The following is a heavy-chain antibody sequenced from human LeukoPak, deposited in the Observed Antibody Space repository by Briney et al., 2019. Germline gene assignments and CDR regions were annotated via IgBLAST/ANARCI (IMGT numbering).Heavy chain of an antibody. J-gene: IGHJ4*02. CDR2: IIPIFGTA. V-gene: IGHV1-69*05. CDR1: GGTFSSYA. D-gene: IGHD4/OR15-4a*01. CDR3: ARGERLWWSDY. Sequence: SVMVSCKASGGTFSSYAISWVRQAPGEGVEWMGGIIPIFGTANYAQKFQGRVTITTDDSTSTAYMELSSLRSEDTAVYYCARGERLWWSDYWGQGTLVTVSS.